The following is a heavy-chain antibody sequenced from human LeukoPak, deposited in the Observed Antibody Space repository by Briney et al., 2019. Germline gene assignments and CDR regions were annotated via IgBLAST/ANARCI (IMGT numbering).Heavy chain of an antibody. V-gene: IGHV3-20*04. J-gene: IGHJ4*02. CDR3: ARGLDYDSSGYYFPFGY. D-gene: IGHD3-22*01. CDR2: INWNGGST. Sequence: GGSLRLSCAASGFTFDDYAMHWVRQAPGKGLEWVSGINWNGGSTGYADSVKGRFTISRDNAKNSLYLQMNSLRAEDAALYYCARGLDYDSSGYYFPFGYWGQGTLVTVSS. CDR1: GFTFDDYA.